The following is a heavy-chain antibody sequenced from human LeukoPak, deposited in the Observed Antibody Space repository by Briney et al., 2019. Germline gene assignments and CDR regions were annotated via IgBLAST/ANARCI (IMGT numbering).Heavy chain of an antibody. V-gene: IGHV3-74*01. J-gene: IGHJ1*01. D-gene: IGHD4-17*01. CDR3: ARASTTVPNLLDH. Sequence: GGSLRLSCAASGFTFSTYWMHWVRQAPGKGLVWVARIKGDGSSTIYADSVKGLFTISRDNSKNTLYLQTSSLRVEDTAVYYCARASTTVPNLLDHWGRGTLVTVSS. CDR1: GFTFSTYW. CDR2: IKGDGSST.